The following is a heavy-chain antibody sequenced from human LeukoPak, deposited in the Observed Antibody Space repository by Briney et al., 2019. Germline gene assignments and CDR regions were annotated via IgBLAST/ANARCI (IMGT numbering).Heavy chain of an antibody. CDR2: ISGSGGST. V-gene: IGHV3-23*01. CDR1: GFTFSSYA. J-gene: IGHJ4*02. Sequence: SGGSLRLSCAASGFTFSSYAMSWVRQAPGKGLEWVSAISGSGGSTYYADSVKGRFTISRDNSKNTLYLQMNSLRAEDTAVYYCATQGGPNYDFWSGYYYYFDYWGQGTLVTVSS. CDR3: ATQGGPNYDFWSGYYYYFDY. D-gene: IGHD3-3*01.